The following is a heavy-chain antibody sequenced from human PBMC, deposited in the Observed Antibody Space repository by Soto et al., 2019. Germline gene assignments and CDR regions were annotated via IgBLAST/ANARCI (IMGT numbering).Heavy chain of an antibody. CDR2: IYSGGST. V-gene: IGHV3-53*01. Sequence: EVQLVESGGGLIQPGGSLRLSCAASGFTVTSNYMSWVRQAPGKGLEWVSVIYSGGSTYYTDSVKGRFTISRDISKNTVYLQMNSLRAEDTAVYYCARDGQYCPSASCPPYYYYGMDVWGQGTTVTVSS. CDR1: GFTVTSNY. CDR3: ARDGQYCPSASCPPYYYYGMDV. J-gene: IGHJ6*02. D-gene: IGHD2-2*01.